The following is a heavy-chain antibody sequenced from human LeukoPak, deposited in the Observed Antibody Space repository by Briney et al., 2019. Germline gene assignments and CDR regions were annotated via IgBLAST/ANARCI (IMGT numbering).Heavy chain of an antibody. D-gene: IGHD1-26*01. CDR3: ARGLSGSYLWFDP. CDR2: IYYSGST. V-gene: IGHV4-59*08. J-gene: IGHJ5*02. CDR1: GGSISSYY. Sequence: PSETLSLTCTVSGGSISSYYWSWIRQPPGKGLEWIGYIYYSGSTNYNPSLKSRVTISVDTSKNQFSLKLSSVTAADTAVYYCARGLSGSYLWFDPWGQGTLVTVSS.